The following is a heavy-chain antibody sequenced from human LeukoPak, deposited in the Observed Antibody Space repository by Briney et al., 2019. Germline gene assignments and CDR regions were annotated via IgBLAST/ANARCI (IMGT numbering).Heavy chain of an antibody. V-gene: IGHV4-59*01. CDR3: ARVGSSGYFDY. J-gene: IGHJ4*02. CDR1: GGSISSYY. Sequence: SETLSLTCTVSGGSISSYYWSWIRQPPGKGLEWIGYIYYSGSTNYNPSLKSRVTISVDTSKNQFSLKLSSVAAADTAVYYCARVGSSGYFDYWGQGTLVTVSS. D-gene: IGHD3-22*01. CDR2: IYYSGST.